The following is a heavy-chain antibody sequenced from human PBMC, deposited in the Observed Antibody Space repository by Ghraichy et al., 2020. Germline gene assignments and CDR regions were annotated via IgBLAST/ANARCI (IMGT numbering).Heavy chain of an antibody. Sequence: GGSLRLSCAASGFTFSSHWMSWVRQAPGKGPEWVANIKQDESAKYYVDSVKGRFTISRDNAKNSLYLQMNSLRVEDTAVYYCARAGEYYYDSSGYYAYWGQGTLVTVSS. CDR1: GFTFSSHW. D-gene: IGHD3-22*01. J-gene: IGHJ4*02. CDR2: IKQDESAK. V-gene: IGHV3-7*01. CDR3: ARAGEYYYDSSGYYAY.